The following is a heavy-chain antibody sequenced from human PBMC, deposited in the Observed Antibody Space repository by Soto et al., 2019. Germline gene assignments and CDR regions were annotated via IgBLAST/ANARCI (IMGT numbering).Heavy chain of an antibody. Sequence: QVQLVQSGAEVKKPGSSVKVSCKASGGTFSSYAISWVRQAPGQGLEWMGGIIPIFGTANYAQKFQGRVTITADEATSTDYMDLSSRRSEDTAVYDCARRYYGMDVWGQGTTGTVPS. CDR3: ARRYYGMDV. CDR1: GGTFSSYA. CDR2: IIPIFGTA. J-gene: IGHJ6*02. V-gene: IGHV1-69*12.